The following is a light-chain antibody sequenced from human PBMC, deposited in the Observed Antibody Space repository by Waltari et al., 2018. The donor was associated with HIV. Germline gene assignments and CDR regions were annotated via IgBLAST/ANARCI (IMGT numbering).Light chain of an antibody. CDR1: IAHLRTNF. CDR3: ETLHTAQNSCL. CDR2: DKE. V-gene: IGLV1-51*01. J-gene: IGLJ1*01. Sequence: QSVLTQPPSVSAAPGQAVTIPCPAAIAHLRTNFVSWYQHLPGTAPRLSIYDKEQGPSGMPDRFSASTAGTSATLAIAGRQAGDEAFYYCETLHTAQNSCLFGTGTKVTVL.